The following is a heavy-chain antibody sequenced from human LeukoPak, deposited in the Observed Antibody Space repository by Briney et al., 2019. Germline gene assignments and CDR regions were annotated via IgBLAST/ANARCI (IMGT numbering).Heavy chain of an antibody. CDR1: GFTFSSYE. Sequence: GGSLRLSCAASGFTFSSYEMNWVRQAPGKGLEWVSYVSSSGSTIYFADSVKGRFTISRDNAKNSLYLQMNSLRAEDTAVYYCARERDDYGVDVWGKGTTVTISS. J-gene: IGHJ6*04. CDR2: VSSSGSTI. V-gene: IGHV3-48*03. CDR3: ARERDDYGVDV.